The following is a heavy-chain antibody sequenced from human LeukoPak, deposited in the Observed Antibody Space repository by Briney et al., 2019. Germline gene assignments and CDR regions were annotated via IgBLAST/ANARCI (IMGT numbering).Heavy chain of an antibody. J-gene: IGHJ4*02. V-gene: IGHV3-23*01. CDR2: ISGSGGST. D-gene: IGHD3-10*01. CDR1: GFTFSSYA. Sequence: GGSLRLSCAASGFTFSSYAMSWVRQAPGKGLEWVSAISGSGGSTYYADSVKGRFTISRDNSKNTLYLQMNSLRAEDTAVYYCAKDRMWFGELLLAYYFDYWGQGTLVTVSS. CDR3: AKDRMWFGELLLAYYFDY.